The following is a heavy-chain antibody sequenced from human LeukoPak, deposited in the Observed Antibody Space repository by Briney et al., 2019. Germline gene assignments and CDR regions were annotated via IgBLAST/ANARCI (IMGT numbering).Heavy chain of an antibody. D-gene: IGHD6-13*01. CDR3: ARDRPTGGQQPAPGYFDY. CDR1: GFTFSSYA. J-gene: IGHJ4*02. CDR2: ISGSGGST. V-gene: IGHV3-23*01. Sequence: GGSLRLSCAASGFTFSSYAMSWVRQAPGKGLEWVSAISGSGGSTYYADSVKGRFTISRDNSKNTLYLQMNSLRAEDTAVYYCARDRPTGGQQPAPGYFDYWGQGTLVTVSS.